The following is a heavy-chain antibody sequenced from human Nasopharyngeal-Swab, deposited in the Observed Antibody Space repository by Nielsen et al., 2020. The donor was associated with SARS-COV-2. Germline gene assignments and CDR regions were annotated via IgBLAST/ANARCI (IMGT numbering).Heavy chain of an antibody. V-gene: IGHV3-9*01. CDR3: ARGTADYSNPSFDY. CDR1: GFTFDDYT. Sequence: SLKISCAASGFTFDDYTMHWVRQAPGKGLEWVSGINWNSRRKGYADSVKGRFTISRDNAKNSLYLLVNSLRSEDTALYYCARGTADYSNPSFDYWGQGTLVTVPS. J-gene: IGHJ4*02. D-gene: IGHD4-11*01. CDR2: INWNSRRK.